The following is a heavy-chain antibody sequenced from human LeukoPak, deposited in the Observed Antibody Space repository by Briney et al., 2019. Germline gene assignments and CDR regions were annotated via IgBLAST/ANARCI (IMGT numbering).Heavy chain of an antibody. CDR1: GFTLSSYE. CDR2: ISSSGSTR. V-gene: IGHV3-48*03. CDR3: TRNGFSSGLDY. J-gene: IGHJ4*02. D-gene: IGHD6-19*01. Sequence: GGSLRFSCAASGFTLSSYEMNWVGQAPGKGLEGVSYISSSGSTRYYADSVKGRFTISRDDAKNSLYLQMNSLRAEDTAVYYCTRNGFSSGLDYWGQGTLVTVSS.